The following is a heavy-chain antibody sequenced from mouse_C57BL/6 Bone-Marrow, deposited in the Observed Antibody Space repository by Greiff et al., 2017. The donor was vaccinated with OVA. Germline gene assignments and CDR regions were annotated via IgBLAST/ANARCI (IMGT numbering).Heavy chain of an antibody. V-gene: IGHV1-82*01. Sequence: VKLVESGPELVKPGASVKISCKASGYAFSSSWMNWVKQRPGKGLEWIGRIYPGDGDTNYNGKFKGKATLTADKSSSTAYMQLSSLTSEDSAVYFCARKEGESGLPWYFDVWGTGTTVTVSS. CDR2: IYPGDGDT. CDR3: ARKEGESGLPWYFDV. J-gene: IGHJ1*03. CDR1: GYAFSSSW. D-gene: IGHD1-3*01.